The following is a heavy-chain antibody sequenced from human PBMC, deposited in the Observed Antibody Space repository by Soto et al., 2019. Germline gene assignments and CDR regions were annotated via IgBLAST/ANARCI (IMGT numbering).Heavy chain of an antibody. V-gene: IGHV4-31*03. J-gene: IGHJ5*02. CDR1: GDSINSDSVY. Sequence: QVHLQESGPGLVKPSQTLSLTCSVNGDSINSDSVYWSWIRQSPGKGLEYIGYITYNRRTFHNPSPKSRGPRSVDTPKNQLPPEVGAVTASDTVVYYCARARQVGPSSGRFDPWGQGTLVTVST. CDR3: ARARQVGPSSGRFDP. CDR2: ITYNRRT.